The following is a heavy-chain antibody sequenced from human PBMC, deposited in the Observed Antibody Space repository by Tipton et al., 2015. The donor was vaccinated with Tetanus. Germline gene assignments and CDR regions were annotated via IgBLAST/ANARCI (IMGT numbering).Heavy chain of an antibody. CDR1: RGPISSYY. V-gene: IGHV4-4*07. D-gene: IGHD5-24*01. Sequence: TLSLTYSVSRGPISSYYWSWIRQPAGKGLEWLGHIPNGNPDYAPSLKSRLTLSVDMSRNELSLELRSVTAADTGVYYCARGITDGYNRRLDYWGQGTLVAVSP. CDR3: ARGITDGYNRRLDY. CDR2: IPNGNP. J-gene: IGHJ4*02.